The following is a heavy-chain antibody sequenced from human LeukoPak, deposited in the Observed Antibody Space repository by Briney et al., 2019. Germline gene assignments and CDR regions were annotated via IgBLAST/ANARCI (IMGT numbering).Heavy chain of an antibody. J-gene: IGHJ5*02. D-gene: IGHD3-10*01. Sequence: ASVKVSCKASGYAFTSYGISWVRQAPGQGLEWMGWINPNSGGTNYAQKFQGRVTMTRDTSISTAYMELSRLRSDDTAVYYCARARYGSPFDPWGQGTLVTVSS. CDR3: ARARYGSPFDP. V-gene: IGHV1-2*02. CDR1: GYAFTSYG. CDR2: INPNSGGT.